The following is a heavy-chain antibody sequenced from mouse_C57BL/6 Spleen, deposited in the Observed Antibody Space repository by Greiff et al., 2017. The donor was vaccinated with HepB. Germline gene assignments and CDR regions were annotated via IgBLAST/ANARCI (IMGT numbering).Heavy chain of an antibody. CDR2: ISNGGGST. CDR1: GFTFSDYY. V-gene: IGHV5-12*01. J-gene: IGHJ4*01. Sequence: EVKLVESGGGLVQPGGSLKLSCAASGFTFSDYYMYWVRQTPEKRLEWVAYISNGGGSTYYPDTVKGRFTISRDNAKNTLYLQMSRLKSEDTAMYYWARRRGEDYAMDYWGQGTSVTVSS. CDR3: ARRRGEDYAMDY.